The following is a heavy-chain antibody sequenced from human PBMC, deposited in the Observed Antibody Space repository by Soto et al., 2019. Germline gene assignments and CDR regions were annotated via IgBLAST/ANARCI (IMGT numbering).Heavy chain of an antibody. Sequence: QVQLQESGPGLVKPSQTLSLTCTVSGGSISSGGYYWSWIRQHPGKGLEWIGYIYYSGSTYYNPSLKSRVTISVETSKNQFSLKLSSVTAADTAVYYCARGEVPAAIFGPAVYFQHWGQGTLVTVSS. CDR3: ARGEVPAAIFGPAVYFQH. J-gene: IGHJ1*01. CDR1: GGSISSGGYY. V-gene: IGHV4-31*03. CDR2: IYYSGST. D-gene: IGHD2-2*01.